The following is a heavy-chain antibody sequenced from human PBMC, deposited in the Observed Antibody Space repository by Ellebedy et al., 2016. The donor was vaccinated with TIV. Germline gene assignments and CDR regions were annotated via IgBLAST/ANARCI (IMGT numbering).Heavy chain of an antibody. CDR3: ARDPVVPAATYYYYYGMDV. Sequence: GESLKISXAASGFTFSSYSMNWVRQAPGKGLEWVSYRSSSSSTIYYADSVKGRFTISRDNAKNSLYLQMNSLRDEDTAVYYCARDPVVPAATYYYYYGMDVWGQGTTVTVSS. CDR2: RSSSSSTI. D-gene: IGHD2-2*01. J-gene: IGHJ6*02. CDR1: GFTFSSYS. V-gene: IGHV3-48*02.